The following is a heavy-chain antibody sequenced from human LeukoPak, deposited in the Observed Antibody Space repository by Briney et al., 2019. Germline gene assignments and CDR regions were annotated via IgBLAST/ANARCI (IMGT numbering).Heavy chain of an antibody. J-gene: IGHJ3*02. V-gene: IGHV1-2*04. CDR2: INPNSGGT. CDR1: GYTLTELS. D-gene: IGHD2-2*01. CDR3: ARSYCSSTSCYANDAFDI. Sequence: GASVKVSCKVSGYTLTELSMHWVRQAPGQGLEWMGWINPNSGGTNYAQKFQGWVTMTRDTSISTAYMELSRLRSDDTAVYYCARSYCSSTSCYANDAFDIWGQGTMVTVSS.